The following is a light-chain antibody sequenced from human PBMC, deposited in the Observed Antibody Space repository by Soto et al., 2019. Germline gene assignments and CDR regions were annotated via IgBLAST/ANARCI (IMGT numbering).Light chain of an antibody. CDR2: DAS. J-gene: IGKJ1*01. V-gene: IGKV1-9*01. Sequence: IQLTQSPSSLSASVGDSVTITCRASQGITSYLAWYQQKPGKAPKLLIYDASNLQSGVPSRFSGSGSGTEFTLTISSLQPDDFATYYCQQYNSYSFGQGTKVDIK. CDR3: QQYNSYS. CDR1: QGITSY.